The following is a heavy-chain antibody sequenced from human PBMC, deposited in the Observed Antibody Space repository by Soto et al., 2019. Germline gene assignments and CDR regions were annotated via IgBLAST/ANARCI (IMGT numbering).Heavy chain of an antibody. J-gene: IGHJ5*02. V-gene: IGHV4-59*01. D-gene: IGHD3-3*01. CDR2: IYYSGST. CDR1: GGSISSYY. Sequence: SETLSLTCTVSGGSISSYYWSWIRQPPGKGLEWIGYIYYSGSTNYNPSLKSRVTISVDTSKNQFSLKLSSVTAADTAVYYCARGSSGGDFWSGYYTLAGPGVWFDPWGQGTLVTVSS. CDR3: ARGSSGGDFWSGYYTLAGPGVWFDP.